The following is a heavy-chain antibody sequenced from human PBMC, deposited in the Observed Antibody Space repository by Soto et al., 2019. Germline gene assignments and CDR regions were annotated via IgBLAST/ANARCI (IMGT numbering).Heavy chain of an antibody. CDR2: IDPSDSQT. D-gene: IGHD3-22*01. CDR1: GYSFAGYW. CDR3: ARQIYDSDTGPNFQYYFDS. Sequence: GESLTISCKGSGYSFAGYWITWVRQKPGKGLEWMGRIDPSDSQTYYSPSFRGHVTISVTKSITTVFLQWSSLRASDTAMYYCARQIYDSDTGPNFQYYFDSWGQGTPVTVSS. J-gene: IGHJ4*02. V-gene: IGHV5-10-1*01.